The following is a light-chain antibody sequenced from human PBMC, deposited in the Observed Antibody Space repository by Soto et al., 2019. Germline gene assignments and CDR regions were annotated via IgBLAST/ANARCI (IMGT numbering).Light chain of an antibody. Sequence: QSALAQPASVSGSPGQSITISCTGTSSDVGRYNIVSWYQQHPVKAPKLMIYEGSKRPSGVSDRFSGSKSGNTASLTISGLQAEDEADYYCCSYAGSSTYVFGTGTKATVL. CDR1: SSDVGRYNI. CDR3: CSYAGSSTYV. V-gene: IGLV2-23*01. CDR2: EGS. J-gene: IGLJ1*01.